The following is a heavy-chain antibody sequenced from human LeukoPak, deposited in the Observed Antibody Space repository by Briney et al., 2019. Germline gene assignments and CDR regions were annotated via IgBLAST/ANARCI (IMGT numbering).Heavy chain of an antibody. CDR3: AGHSMVRGVTYWFDP. CDR1: GFTFSSYE. J-gene: IGHJ5*02. Sequence: GSLRLSCAASGFTFSSYEMNWIRQPPGKGLELIGSIYYSGSTYYNPSLKSRVTISVDTSKNQFSLKLSSVTAADTAVYYCAGHSMVRGVTYWFDPWGQGTLVTVSS. CDR2: IYYSGST. V-gene: IGHV4-39*01. D-gene: IGHD3-10*01.